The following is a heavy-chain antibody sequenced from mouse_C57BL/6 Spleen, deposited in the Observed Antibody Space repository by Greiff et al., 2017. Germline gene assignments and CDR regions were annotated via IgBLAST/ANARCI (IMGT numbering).Heavy chain of an antibody. CDR1: GFTFSDYY. Sequence: EVKVVESGGGLVQPGGSLKLSCAASGFTFSDYYMYWVRQTPEKRLEWVAYISNGGGSTYYPDTVKGRFTISRDNAKNTLYLQMSRLKSEDTAMYYCARHSDYEGFAYWGQGTLVTVSA. CDR2: ISNGGGST. D-gene: IGHD2-4*01. V-gene: IGHV5-12*01. J-gene: IGHJ3*01. CDR3: ARHSDYEGFAY.